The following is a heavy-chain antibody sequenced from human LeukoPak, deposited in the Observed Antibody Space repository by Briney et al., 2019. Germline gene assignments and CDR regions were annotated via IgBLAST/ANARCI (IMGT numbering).Heavy chain of an antibody. Sequence: GGSLRLSCAASGFTCSTYVMSWVRQAPGKGLEWLSLILHNGDSTYYADSVKGRFTISRDNSKSTLYLQMNSLRADDTAIYYCAKVPFGELLEYFQHWGQGTLVTVSS. CDR1: GFTCSTYV. D-gene: IGHD1-26*01. J-gene: IGHJ1*01. V-gene: IGHV3-23*01. CDR3: AKVPFGELLEYFQH. CDR2: ILHNGDST.